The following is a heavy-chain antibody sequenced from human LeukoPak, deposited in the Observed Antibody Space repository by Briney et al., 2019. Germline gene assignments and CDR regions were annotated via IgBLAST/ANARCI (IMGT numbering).Heavy chain of an antibody. CDR1: GFTFSSYG. CDR2: ISYDGSNK. J-gene: IGHJ4*02. Sequence: GRSLRLSCAASGFTFSSYGMHWVRQAPGKGLEWVGVISYDGSNKYYADSVKGRFTISRDNSKNTLYLQMNSLRAEDTAVYYCARATKAFDYWGQGTLVTVSS. D-gene: IGHD5-12*01. V-gene: IGHV3-30*03. CDR3: ARATKAFDY.